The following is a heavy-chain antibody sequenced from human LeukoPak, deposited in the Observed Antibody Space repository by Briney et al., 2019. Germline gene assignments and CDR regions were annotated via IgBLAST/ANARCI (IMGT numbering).Heavy chain of an antibody. CDR2: ISGSSTTI. Sequence: GGSLRLSCAASGFTFSSYSMNWVRQAPGKGLEWVSYISGSSTTIYYADSVKGRFTISRDNAKNSLYLQMNSLRAEDTAVYYCASLVVVPAAIRRGDYSSQGTLVTVSS. J-gene: IGHJ4*02. CDR1: GFTFSSYS. CDR3: ASLVVVPAAIRRGDY. D-gene: IGHD2-2*02. V-gene: IGHV3-48*01.